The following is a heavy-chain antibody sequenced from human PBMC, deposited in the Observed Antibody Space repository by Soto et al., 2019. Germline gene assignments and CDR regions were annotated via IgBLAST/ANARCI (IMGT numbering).Heavy chain of an antibody. CDR3: AKEFSGYSSGCVDY. D-gene: IGHD6-19*01. Sequence: QVQLVESGGGVVQPGRSLRLSCAASGFTFNSYGMHWVRQAPGKGLEWVAVISYDGSNKYYADSVKGRFTISRDNSKNTLYLQMNSLRAEDTAVYYCAKEFSGYSSGCVDYWGQGTLVTVSS. V-gene: IGHV3-30*18. CDR2: ISYDGSNK. CDR1: GFTFNSYG. J-gene: IGHJ4*02.